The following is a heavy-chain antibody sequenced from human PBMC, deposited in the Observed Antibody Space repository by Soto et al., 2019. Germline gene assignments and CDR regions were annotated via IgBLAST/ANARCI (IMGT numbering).Heavy chain of an antibody. J-gene: IGHJ4*02. CDR3: ARGTRTQLRFLEWLLFTFDY. CDR2: IWYDGSNK. V-gene: IGHV3-33*01. D-gene: IGHD3-3*01. Sequence: GGSLRLSCAASGFTFSSYGMHWVRQAPGKGLEWVAVIWYDGSNKYYADSVKGRFTISRDNSKNTLYLQMNSLRAEDTAVYYCARGTRTQLRFLEWLLFTFDYWGQGTLVTVSS. CDR1: GFTFSSYG.